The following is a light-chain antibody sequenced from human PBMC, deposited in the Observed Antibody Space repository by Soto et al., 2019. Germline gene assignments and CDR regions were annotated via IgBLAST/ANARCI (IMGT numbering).Light chain of an antibody. CDR3: ASWDDRLGAVI. Sequence: SPGQRVFISCSGSSSNIGGTNYAYWYQQLPGAAPKLLMHSNNLRPSGVPERISGSKSGTSASLAISGLRSEDEAVYYCASWDDRLGAVIFGGGTKATVL. CDR1: SSNIGGTNY. V-gene: IGLV1-47*02. CDR2: SNN. J-gene: IGLJ2*01.